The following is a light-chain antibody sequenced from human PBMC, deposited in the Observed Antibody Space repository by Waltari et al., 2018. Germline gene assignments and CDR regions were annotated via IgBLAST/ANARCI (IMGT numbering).Light chain of an antibody. CDR3: CSYAGTNNFYV. CDR1: RRDIGDYDY. V-gene: IGLV2-8*01. J-gene: IGLJ1*01. CDR2: EVI. Sequence: QSALTQPPSASGSPGASVTISCPGTRRDIGDYDYVSWYQQHPGKAPKLVIYEVIKRPYGVPDRFSGSKSGNTASLTVSGLQAEDEADYYCCSYAGTNNFYVFGTGTKVTVL.